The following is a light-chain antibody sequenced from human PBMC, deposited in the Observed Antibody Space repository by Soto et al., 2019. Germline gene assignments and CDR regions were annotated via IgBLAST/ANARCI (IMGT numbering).Light chain of an antibody. CDR1: QDISTW. Sequence: DIEMTQSPSTLSASVGDRVTITCRASQDISTWLAWYQHKPGKAPKLLIFQASGLESGVPSRFSGSGSGTEFTLTISSLQPDDFASYYCQHYNSYPLAFGGGTKVEIK. V-gene: IGKV1-5*03. CDR2: QAS. J-gene: IGKJ4*01. CDR3: QHYNSYPLA.